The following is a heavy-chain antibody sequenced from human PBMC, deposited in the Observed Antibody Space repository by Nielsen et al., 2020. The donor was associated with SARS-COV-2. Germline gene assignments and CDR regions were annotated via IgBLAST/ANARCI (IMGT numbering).Heavy chain of an antibody. J-gene: IGHJ4*02. CDR2: IKQHGSEK. V-gene: IGHV3-7*01. Sequence: VRQAPGKGLEWVANIKQHGSEKYYVDSVKGRFTISRDNAKNSLYLQMNSLRAEDTAVYYCARVIGYFFDYWGQGTLVTVSS. D-gene: IGHD1-26*01. CDR3: ARVIGYFFDY.